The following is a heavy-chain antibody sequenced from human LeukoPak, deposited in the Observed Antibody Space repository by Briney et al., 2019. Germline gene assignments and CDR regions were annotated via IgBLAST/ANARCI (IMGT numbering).Heavy chain of an antibody. CDR3: ARAIETTWIQLWQSVGY. V-gene: IGHV3-11*04. CDR2: ISTSGSTI. Sequence: GGSLRLSCAASGFTFSDYYMSWLRQAPGKGLEWVSYISTSGSTIYYADSVKGRFTISRDNAKNSLYLQMNSLRAEDTAVYYCARAIETTWIQLWQSVGYWGQGTLVTVSS. CDR1: GFTFSDYY. D-gene: IGHD5-18*01. J-gene: IGHJ4*02.